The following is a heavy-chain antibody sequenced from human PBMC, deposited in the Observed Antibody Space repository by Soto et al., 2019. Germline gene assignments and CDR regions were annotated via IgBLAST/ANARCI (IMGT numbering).Heavy chain of an antibody. J-gene: IGHJ4*02. CDR3: AKEGATPVYFDF. V-gene: IGHV3-30*18. CDR1: GFTFSSYG. D-gene: IGHD1-26*01. Sequence: QVPLVESGGGVVQPGRSLRLSFAASGFTFSSYGMHWVRQAPGKGLEWVAVISYDGSNKYYADSVKGRFTISRDNSRNTLYLRVNSLRAEDTAVYYCAKEGATPVYFDFWGQGTLVTVSS. CDR2: ISYDGSNK.